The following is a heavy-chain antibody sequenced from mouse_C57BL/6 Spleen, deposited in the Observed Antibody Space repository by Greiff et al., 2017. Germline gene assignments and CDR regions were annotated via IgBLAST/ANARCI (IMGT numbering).Heavy chain of an antibody. CDR2: IYPRDGRT. V-gene: IGHV1-85*01. J-gene: IGHJ1*03. Sequence: QVQLQQPGPELVKPGASVKLSCKASGYTFTSYDITWVKQRPGQGLEWIGWIYPRDGRTKYNEKFKCKAKLTVDTSSSTAYMELHSLTSEDSAVYFCASTSITTVEGYWYFEGRGTGTTVTAAS. CDR1: GYTFTSYD. CDR3: ASTSITTVEGYWYFEG. D-gene: IGHD1-1*01.